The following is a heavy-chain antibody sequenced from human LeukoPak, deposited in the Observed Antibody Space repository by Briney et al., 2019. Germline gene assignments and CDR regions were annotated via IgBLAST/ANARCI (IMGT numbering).Heavy chain of an antibody. CDR2: INPSGGST. CDR3: ARDKREGDGYADY. V-gene: IGHV1-46*01. J-gene: IGHJ4*02. D-gene: IGHD5-24*01. CDR1: GYTFTSYY. Sequence: ASVRVSCKASGYTFTSYYMHWVGQAPGQGLEWMGIINPSGGSTIYAQKFQGRVTMTRDTSTSTVYIELSSLRSEDTGVYYCARDKREGDGYADYWGQGTLVTVSS.